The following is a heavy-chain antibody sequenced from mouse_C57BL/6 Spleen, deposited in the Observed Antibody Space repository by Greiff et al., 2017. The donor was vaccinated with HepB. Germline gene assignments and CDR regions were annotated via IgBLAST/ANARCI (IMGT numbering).Heavy chain of an antibody. CDR1: GYTFTSYW. CDR3: ARSGGSPFYWYFDV. V-gene: IGHV1-53*01. Sequence: VQLQQSGTELVKPGASVKLSCKASGYTFTSYWMHWVKQRPGQGLEWIGNINPSNGGTNYNEKFKSKATLTVDKSSSTAYMQLSSLTSEDSAVYYCARSGGSPFYWYFDVWGTGTTVTVSS. J-gene: IGHJ1*03. CDR2: INPSNGGT. D-gene: IGHD1-1*01.